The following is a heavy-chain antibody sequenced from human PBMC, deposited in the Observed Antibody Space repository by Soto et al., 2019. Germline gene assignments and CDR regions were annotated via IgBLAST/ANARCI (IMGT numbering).Heavy chain of an antibody. J-gene: IGHJ6*02. Sequence: QVQLVQSGAEVKKPGASVRVSCEASGYTFTSYGISWVRQAPGQGLERMGWISVYSGSTNYAQKLQGRVTMTTDRSTRAVSMELRSLRSDDTAVYYCARDSWGLAVPDYHYYAMDVWGQGTTVTVS. CDR3: ARDSWGLAVPDYHYYAMDV. D-gene: IGHD6-19*01. CDR2: ISVYSGST. CDR1: GYTFTSYG. V-gene: IGHV1-18*04.